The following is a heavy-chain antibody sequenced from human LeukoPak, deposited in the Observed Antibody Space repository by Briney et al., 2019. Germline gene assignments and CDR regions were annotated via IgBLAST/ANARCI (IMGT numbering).Heavy chain of an antibody. V-gene: IGHV4-61*01. Sequence: PSETLSLTCTVSGGSVSSGSYYWSWIRQPPGKGLEWIGYIYYSGSTNYNPSLKSRVTISVDTSKNQFSLKLSSVTAADTAVYYCARGREWEPKVFDYWGQGTLVTVSS. D-gene: IGHD1-26*01. CDR1: GGSVSSGSYY. J-gene: IGHJ4*02. CDR2: IYYSGST. CDR3: ARGREWEPKVFDY.